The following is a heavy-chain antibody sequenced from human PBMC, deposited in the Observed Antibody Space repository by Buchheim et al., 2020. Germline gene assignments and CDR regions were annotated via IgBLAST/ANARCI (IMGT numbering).Heavy chain of an antibody. CDR2: IIPIFGTA. Sequence: QVQLVQSGAEVKKPGSSVKVSCKASGGTFSSYAISWVRQAPGQGLEWMGGIIPIFGTANYAQKFQGRVTITADESTRTAHLELSSLRSEDTAVYYCARDSPPIAARPSTYYYYGMDVWGQGTT. J-gene: IGHJ6*02. CDR1: GGTFSSYA. D-gene: IGHD6-6*01. CDR3: ARDSPPIAARPSTYYYYGMDV. V-gene: IGHV1-69*01.